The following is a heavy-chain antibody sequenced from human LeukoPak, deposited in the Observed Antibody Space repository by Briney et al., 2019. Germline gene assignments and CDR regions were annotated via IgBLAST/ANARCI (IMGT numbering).Heavy chain of an antibody. J-gene: IGHJ4*02. CDR1: GYTFDNYD. CDR2: RNPNSGNT. D-gene: IGHD3-3*01. Sequence: VASVKVSCKTSGYTFDNYDINWVRQATGQGLEWMGWRNPNSGNTGYAQKFQGRVLMTTNTSMTTAYMELRGLRSEDTAIYYCARGAPVAIFGPGYDEYFEHWGQGTVVAVSS. V-gene: IGHV1-8*01. CDR3: ARGAPVAIFGPGYDEYFEH.